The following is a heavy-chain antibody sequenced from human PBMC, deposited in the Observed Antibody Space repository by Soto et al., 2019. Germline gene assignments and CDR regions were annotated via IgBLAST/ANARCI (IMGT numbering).Heavy chain of an antibody. V-gene: IGHV4-39*01. J-gene: IGHJ4*02. D-gene: IGHD3-10*01. CDR1: GRSISSSSYY. CDR3: ARHNYGSGSTYFDY. Sequence: SETRSLTCTVSGRSISSSSYYWGWIRQPPGKGLEWIGSIYYSGSTNYNPSLKSRVTISVDTSKNQFSLKLNSMTAADTAVYYCARHNYGSGSTYFDYWGQGTLVTVSS. CDR2: IYYSGST.